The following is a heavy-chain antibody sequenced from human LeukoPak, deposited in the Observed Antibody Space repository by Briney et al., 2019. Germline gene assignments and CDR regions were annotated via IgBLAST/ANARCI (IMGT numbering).Heavy chain of an antibody. V-gene: IGHV3-66*01. CDR2: IYSGGST. CDR3: ARGYSGYVD. J-gene: IGHJ4*02. D-gene: IGHD5-12*01. Sequence: GGSLRLSCAASGFTVSSNYMNWVRQAPGKGLEWVSLIYSGGSTSYADSVKGRFTISRDNAKNSLYLQMNSLRAEDTAMYYCARGYSGYVDWGQGTLVTVSS. CDR1: GFTVSSNY.